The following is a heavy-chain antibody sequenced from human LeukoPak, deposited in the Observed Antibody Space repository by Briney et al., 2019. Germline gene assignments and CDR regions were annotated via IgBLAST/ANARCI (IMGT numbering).Heavy chain of an antibody. CDR1: GGFISSYY. D-gene: IGHD3-3*01. J-gene: IGHJ3*02. Sequence: SETLSLTCTVSGGFISSYYWSWIRQPPGKGLEWIGYMYYSGSTNYNPSLKSRVTLSVDTSKNQFSLKLSPVTAADTAVYYCARVTSSEGFWSGYYAFDIWGQGTMVTVSS. V-gene: IGHV4-59*01. CDR2: MYYSGST. CDR3: ARVTSSEGFWSGYYAFDI.